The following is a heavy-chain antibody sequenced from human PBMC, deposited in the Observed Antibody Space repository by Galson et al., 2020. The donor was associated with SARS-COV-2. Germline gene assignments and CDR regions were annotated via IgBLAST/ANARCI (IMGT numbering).Heavy chain of an antibody. CDR3: AKDVSSSTVSGPFDY. CDR2: ISGSGLST. V-gene: IGHV3-23*01. CDR1: RFTFRYYA. D-gene: IGHD4-17*01. Sequence: SCAASRFTFRYYAMSWVRQAPGKGLDWVSTISGSGLSTYYTDSVKGRFTISRDNSKSTLYLQMNSLRPEDTAIYYCAKDVSSSTVSGPFDYWGQGSLVTVSS. J-gene: IGHJ4*02.